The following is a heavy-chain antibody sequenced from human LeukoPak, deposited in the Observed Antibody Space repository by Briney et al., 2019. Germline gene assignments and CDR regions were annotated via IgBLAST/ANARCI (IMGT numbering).Heavy chain of an antibody. Sequence: AETLSLTCTVSGGSISSSSYYWAWIRQPPGKGLEWIGTIYYSGTTYYNPSLKSRVTISVGTSRNQVSLKLSSVTATDTAVYYCARMIGDDAFDIWGQGTMVTVSS. CDR1: GGSISSSSYY. J-gene: IGHJ3*02. CDR2: IYYSGTT. CDR3: ARMIGDDAFDI. V-gene: IGHV4-39*01. D-gene: IGHD3-22*01.